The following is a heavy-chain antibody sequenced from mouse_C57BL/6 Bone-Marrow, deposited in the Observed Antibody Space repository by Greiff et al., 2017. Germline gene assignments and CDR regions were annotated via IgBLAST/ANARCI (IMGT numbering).Heavy chain of an antibody. CDR2: IDPENGDP. Sequence: EVQLQQSGAELVRPGASVKLSCTASGFNIKDDYMHWVKQRPEQGLEWIGWIDPENGDPEYASKFQGKATITADTSSNTAYLQLSSLTSEDTAVYYCTPITTVVATDYWGQGTTLTVSS. J-gene: IGHJ2*01. D-gene: IGHD1-1*01. CDR3: TPITTVVATDY. V-gene: IGHV14-4*01. CDR1: GFNIKDDY.